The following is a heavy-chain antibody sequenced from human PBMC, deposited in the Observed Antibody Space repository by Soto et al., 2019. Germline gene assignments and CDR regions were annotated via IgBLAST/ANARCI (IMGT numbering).Heavy chain of an antibody. CDR2: IIPIFGTA. Sequence: SVKVSCKASGGTFSIYSISWVRQAPGQGLEWMGGIIPIFGTANYAQKFQGRVTITADESTSTAYMELSSLRSEDTAVYYCAMDGSIKYYYGMAVWGQGTTVSVSS. D-gene: IGHD2-21*01. V-gene: IGHV1-69*13. CDR1: GGTFSIYS. J-gene: IGHJ6*02. CDR3: AMDGSIKYYYGMAV.